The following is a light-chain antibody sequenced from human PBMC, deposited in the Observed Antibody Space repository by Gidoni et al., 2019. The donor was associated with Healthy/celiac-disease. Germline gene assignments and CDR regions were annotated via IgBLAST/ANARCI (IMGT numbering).Light chain of an antibody. Sequence: QSALTKPASRSGSPGQSSTISCTGTSSDVGSYNLVSWYPQHPGNAPKLMISEGSKRPSGVSHRFAGSKSGNTASLTISGLQAEDDADYYCCSYAGSSTWVFGGGTKLTVL. CDR1: SSDVGSYNL. J-gene: IGLJ3*02. V-gene: IGLV2-23*01. CDR3: CSYAGSSTWV. CDR2: EGS.